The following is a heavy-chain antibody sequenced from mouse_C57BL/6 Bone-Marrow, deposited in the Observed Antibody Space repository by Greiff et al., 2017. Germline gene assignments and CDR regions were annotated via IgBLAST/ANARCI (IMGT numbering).Heavy chain of an antibody. J-gene: IGHJ3*01. CDR3: TGFYYYGSSPAY. CDR1: GFTFSNYW. CDR2: IRLKSDNYAT. V-gene: IGHV6-3*01. D-gene: IGHD1-1*01. Sequence: EVKLMESGGGLVQPGGSMKLSCVASGFTFSNYWMNWVRQSPEKGLEWVAQIRLKSDNYATHYAESVKGRFTISRDDSKSSVYLQMNNLRAEDTGIYYCTGFYYYGSSPAYWGQGTLVTVSA.